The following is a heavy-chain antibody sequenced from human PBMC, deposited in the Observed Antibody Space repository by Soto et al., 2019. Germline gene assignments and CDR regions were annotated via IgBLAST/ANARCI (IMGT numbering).Heavy chain of an antibody. V-gene: IGHV1-18*01. CDR3: ARGRQLERRQDYYYGMDV. J-gene: IGHJ6*02. CDR2: ISAYNGNT. CDR1: SYTFTSYG. D-gene: IGHD1-1*01. Sequence: ASVKVSCKASSYTFTSYGISWVRQAPGQGLEWMGWISAYNGNTNYAQKLQGRVTMTTDTSTSTAYMELRSLRSDDTAVYYCARGRQLERRQDYYYGMDVWGQGTTVTVSS.